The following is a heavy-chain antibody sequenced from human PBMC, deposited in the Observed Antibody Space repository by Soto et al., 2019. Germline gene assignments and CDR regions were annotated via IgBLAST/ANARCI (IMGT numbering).Heavy chain of an antibody. CDR2: ISAYNGNT. V-gene: IGHV1-18*01. CDR3: ARRRAYCGGDCYWDDDAFDI. J-gene: IGHJ3*02. CDR1: GYTFTSYG. Sequence: GASVKVSCKASGYTFTSYGISCVRQAPGQGLEWMGWISAYNGNTNYAQKLQGRVTMTTDTSTSTAYMELRSLRSDDTAVYYCARRRAYCGGDCYWDDDAFDIWGQGTMVTVSS. D-gene: IGHD2-21*02.